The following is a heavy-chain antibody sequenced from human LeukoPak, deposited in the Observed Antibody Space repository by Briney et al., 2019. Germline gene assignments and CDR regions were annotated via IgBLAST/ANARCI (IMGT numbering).Heavy chain of an antibody. V-gene: IGHV4-59*01. CDR2: IYYSGST. D-gene: IGHD4-17*01. CDR1: GASIRSYY. J-gene: IGHJ5*02. CDR3: AREIDYGDYGWFDP. Sequence: PSETLSLTCTVSGASIRSYYWSWIRQPPGKGLEWIGYIYYSGSTNYNPSLKSRVTISLDTSKNQFSLKLTSVTAADTAVYYCAREIDYGDYGWFDPWGQGTLVTVSS.